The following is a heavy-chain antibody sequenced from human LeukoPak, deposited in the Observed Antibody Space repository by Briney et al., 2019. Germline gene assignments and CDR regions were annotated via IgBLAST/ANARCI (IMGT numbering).Heavy chain of an antibody. J-gene: IGHJ4*02. D-gene: IGHD6-13*01. CDR2: INPNSGGT. CDR3: ARGVAAAVHFDY. CDR1: GYTFTVCY. V-gene: IGHV1-2*04. Sequence: ASVKVSCKASGYTFTVCYMHWVRQAPGQGLEWMGWINPNSGGTNYAQKFQGWVTMTRDTSISTAYMELSRLRSDDTAVYYCARGVAAAVHFDYWGQGTLVTVSS.